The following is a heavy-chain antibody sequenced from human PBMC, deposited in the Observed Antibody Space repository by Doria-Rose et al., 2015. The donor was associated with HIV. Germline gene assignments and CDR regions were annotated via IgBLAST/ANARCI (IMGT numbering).Heavy chain of an antibody. V-gene: IGHV3-30-3*01. Sequence: GMSLRLSCAASGLTFSNYAMHWVRQAPGGGLEWVAVISHGGTNVYYTDSVKGRFTISRDNSNNTLYMQMNSLRFDDTAVYYCAREQAVAGRDFDYWGQGTLVTVSS. CDR1: GLTFSNYA. CDR2: ISHGGTNV. J-gene: IGHJ4*02. D-gene: IGHD6-19*01. CDR3: AREQAVAGRDFDY.